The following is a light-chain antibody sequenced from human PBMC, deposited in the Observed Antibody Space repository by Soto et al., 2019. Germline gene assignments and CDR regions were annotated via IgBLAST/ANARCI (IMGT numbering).Light chain of an antibody. CDR1: QSVSSSY. CDR2: GAS. V-gene: IGKV3-20*01. CDR3: QQYGSSLPRT. J-gene: IGKJ2*01. Sequence: EIVLTQSPGTLSLSPGERATLSCRASQSVSSSYLAWYQQKPGQAPRLLIYGASSRATGIPDRFSGTGSGTDFTLNISRLEPEDFGVYYCQQYGSSLPRTFGQGTKIEI.